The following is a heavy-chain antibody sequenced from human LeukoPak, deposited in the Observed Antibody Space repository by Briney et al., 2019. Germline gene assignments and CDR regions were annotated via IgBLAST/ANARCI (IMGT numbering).Heavy chain of an antibody. CDR1: GFPFSSYA. J-gene: IGHJ2*01. CDR2: ICGSGGST. Sequence: GGPLRLSCAASGFPFSSYAMLWVRQAPGKGREWVSAICGSGGSTYYADSVKGRFTISRDNSKNPLYLQMNSLRAEATAVYYCAKDGMTTPWYFDLWGRGTLVTVSS. V-gene: IGHV3-23*01. CDR3: AKDGMTTPWYFDL. D-gene: IGHD4-11*01.